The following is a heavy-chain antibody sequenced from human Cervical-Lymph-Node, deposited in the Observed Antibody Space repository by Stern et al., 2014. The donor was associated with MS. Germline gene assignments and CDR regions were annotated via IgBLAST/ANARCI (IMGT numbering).Heavy chain of an antibody. V-gene: IGHV1-69*06. CDR1: GGTFSTYS. Sequence: QVQLGQSGGEVKRPGSSVRVSCKASGGTFSTYSISWVRQAPGQGLEWMGGIILIFGTVNYAQKFQGRLTMSADKSTSTVYLDLNSLRSEDTAMYYCARYRGTFYFDNWGQGTLVTVSS. J-gene: IGHJ4*02. CDR2: IILIFGTV. CDR3: ARYRGTFYFDN. D-gene: IGHD1-1*01.